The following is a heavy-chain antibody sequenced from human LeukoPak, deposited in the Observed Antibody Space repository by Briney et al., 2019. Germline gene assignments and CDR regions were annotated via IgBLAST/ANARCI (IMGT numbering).Heavy chain of an antibody. V-gene: IGHV1-69*06. J-gene: IGHJ3*02. CDR1: GYTFTSYY. Sequence: GASVKVSCKASGYTFTSYYMHWVRQAPGQGLEWMGGIIPIFGTANYAQKFQGRVTITADKSTSTAYMELSSLRSEDTAVYYCAMGGYSYGDDAFDIWGQGTMVTVSS. CDR3: AMGGYSYGDDAFDI. CDR2: IIPIFGTA. D-gene: IGHD5-18*01.